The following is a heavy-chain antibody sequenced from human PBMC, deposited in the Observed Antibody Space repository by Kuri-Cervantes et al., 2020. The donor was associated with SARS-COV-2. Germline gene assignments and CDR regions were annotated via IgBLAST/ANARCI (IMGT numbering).Heavy chain of an antibody. CDR2: IYYSGST. V-gene: IGHV4-30-4*01. CDR1: GGSFSDYY. D-gene: IGHD6-13*01. J-gene: IGHJ4*02. Sequence: SETLSLTCAVYGGSFSDYYWSWIRQPPGKGLEWIGYIYYSGSTYYNPSLKSRVTISVDTSKNQFSLKLSSVTAADTAVYYCAREEGSSWYRYYFDYWGQGTLVTVSS. CDR3: AREEGSSWYRYYFDY.